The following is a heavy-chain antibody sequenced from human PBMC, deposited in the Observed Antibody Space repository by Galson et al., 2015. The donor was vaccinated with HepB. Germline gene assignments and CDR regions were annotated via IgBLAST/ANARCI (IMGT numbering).Heavy chain of an antibody. J-gene: IGHJ5*02. Sequence: CAISGDSVSSNSAAWNWIRQSPSRGLEWLGRTYYRSKWYNDYAVSVKSRITINPDTSKNQFSLQLNSVTPEDTAVYYCARDQLLWFGDQGAQYNWFAPWGQGTLVTVSS. V-gene: IGHV6-1*01. CDR3: ARDQLLWFGDQGAQYNWFAP. CDR1: GDSVSSNSAA. D-gene: IGHD3-10*01. CDR2: TYYRSKWYN.